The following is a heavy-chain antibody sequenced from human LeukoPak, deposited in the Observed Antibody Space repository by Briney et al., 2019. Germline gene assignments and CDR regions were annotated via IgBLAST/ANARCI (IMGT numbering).Heavy chain of an antibody. D-gene: IGHD2-2*01. J-gene: IGHJ3*02. CDR1: GYSISSGYY. V-gene: IGHV4-38-2*02. Sequence: SQTLSLTCTVSGYSISSGYYWGWIRQPPGKGLEWIGSIYHSGSTYYNPSLKSRVTISVDTSKNQFSLKLSSVTAADTAVYYCARAEPIVVVPAAPIVFDIWGQGTMVTVSS. CDR3: ARAEPIVVVPAAPIVFDI. CDR2: IYHSGST.